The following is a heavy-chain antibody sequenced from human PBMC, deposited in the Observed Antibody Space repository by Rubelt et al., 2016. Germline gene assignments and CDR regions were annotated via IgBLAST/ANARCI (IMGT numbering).Heavy chain of an antibody. D-gene: IGHD3-3*01. CDR2: ITPSGGST. Sequence: QVQLVQSGAEVKKPGASVKVSCKASGYTFTSYYMHWVRQAPGQGLEWMGIITPSGGSTSYAKKFQCRVTMTRDTFTSTVYMELSSLRSEDTAVYYCARSPRYDFEDNWFDPWGQGTLATVSS. CDR1: GYTFTSYY. J-gene: IGHJ5*02. V-gene: IGHV1-46*01. CDR3: ARSPRYDFEDNWFDP.